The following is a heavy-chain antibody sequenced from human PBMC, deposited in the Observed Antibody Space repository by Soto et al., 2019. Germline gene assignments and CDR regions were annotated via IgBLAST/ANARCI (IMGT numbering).Heavy chain of an antibody. V-gene: IGHV2-5*02. CDR3: ARDSSGYYGMDV. CDR1: GFSLSTRGMG. Sequence: QITLKESGPPLVKPTQTLTLTCTVSGFSLSTRGMGVGWIRQPPGKALEWLALIYWDDDKRYSPSLKSRLTLTKDTSKNQVVLTMTNVDPVDTATYYCARDSSGYYGMDVWGQGTTVTVSS. J-gene: IGHJ6*02. D-gene: IGHD6-6*01. CDR2: IYWDDDK.